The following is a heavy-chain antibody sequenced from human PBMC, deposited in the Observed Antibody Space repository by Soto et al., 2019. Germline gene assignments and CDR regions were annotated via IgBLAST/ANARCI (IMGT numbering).Heavy chain of an antibody. V-gene: IGHV3-66*01. Sequence: GGSLRLSCAASGFTVSSNYMSWVRQAPGKGLEWVSVIYSGGSTYYADSVKGRFTISRDNSKNTLYLQMNSLRAEDTAEYYCTRATIAVATSVGAFDIWGQGTMVTVSS. CDR2: IYSGGST. J-gene: IGHJ3*02. D-gene: IGHD6-19*01. CDR1: GFTVSSNY. CDR3: TRATIAVATSVGAFDI.